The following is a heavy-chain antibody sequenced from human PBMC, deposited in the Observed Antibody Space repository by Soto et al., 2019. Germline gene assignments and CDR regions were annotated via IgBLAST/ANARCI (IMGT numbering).Heavy chain of an antibody. CDR1: GFTFSSYD. Sequence: GGSLRLSCAASGFTFSSYDMHWVRQAPGKGLEWVSAIGTAGDTYYPGSVKGRFTISRENAKNSLYLQMNSLRAEDTAVYYCARGFSTHAWFDPWGQGTLVTVSS. V-gene: IGHV3-13*01. CDR2: IGTAGDT. J-gene: IGHJ5*02. CDR3: ARGFSTHAWFDP. D-gene: IGHD2-2*01.